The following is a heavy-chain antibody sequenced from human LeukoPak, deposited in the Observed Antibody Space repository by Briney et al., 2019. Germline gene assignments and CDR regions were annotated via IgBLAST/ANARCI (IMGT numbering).Heavy chain of an antibody. J-gene: IGHJ4*02. Sequence: ASVKVSCKASGYTFTSYGISWVRQAPGQGLEWMGWMNPNSGNTGYAQKFQGRVTMTRNTSISTAYMELSSLRSEDTAVYYCARRPPSYSHVLRYFDWSSQYYFDYWGQGTLVTVSS. CDR3: ARRPPSYSHVLRYFDWSSQYYFDY. D-gene: IGHD3-9*01. V-gene: IGHV1-8*02. CDR2: MNPNSGNT. CDR1: GYTFTSYG.